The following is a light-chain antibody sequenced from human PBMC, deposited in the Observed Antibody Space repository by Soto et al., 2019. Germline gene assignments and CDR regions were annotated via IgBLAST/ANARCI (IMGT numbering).Light chain of an antibody. Sequence: SYVLSQSPSVSVAPGQTATISCGGDNLGTKSLHWYQQRPGQAPIMVVYDDDDRPSGVPERISGSKSGNTATLTISRVEAGDEADYHCQVWDSTTNHVIFGGGTKLTVL. CDR3: QVWDSTTNHVI. J-gene: IGLJ2*01. V-gene: IGLV3-21*02. CDR1: NLGTKS. CDR2: DDD.